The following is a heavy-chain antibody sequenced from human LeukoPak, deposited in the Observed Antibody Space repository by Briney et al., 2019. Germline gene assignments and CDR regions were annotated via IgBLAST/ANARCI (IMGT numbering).Heavy chain of an antibody. D-gene: IGHD3-10*01. Sequence: SETLSLTCAVYGGSLSGYYWSWIRQPPGKGLEWIGSIYHSGSTYYNPSLKSRVTISVDTSKNQFSLKLSSVTAADTAVYYCAREYGSGSYFYYFDYWGQGTLVTVSS. CDR2: IYHSGST. CDR3: AREYGSGSYFYYFDY. J-gene: IGHJ4*02. CDR1: GGSLSGYY. V-gene: IGHV4-38-2*02.